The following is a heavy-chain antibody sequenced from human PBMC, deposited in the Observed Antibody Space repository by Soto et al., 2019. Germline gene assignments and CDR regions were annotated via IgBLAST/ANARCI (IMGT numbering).Heavy chain of an antibody. CDR3: ARAYRDIGRRWFDP. CDR2: IYYSGST. CDR1: GGSISSGGYY. V-gene: IGHV4-31*03. D-gene: IGHD2-15*01. Sequence: SQTLSLTCTVSGGSISSGGYYWSLIRQHPGKGLEWIGYIYYSGSTYYNPSLKSRVTISVDTSKNQFPLKLSSVTAAATAVYYCARAYRDIGRRWFDPWGQGTLVTVSS. J-gene: IGHJ5*02.